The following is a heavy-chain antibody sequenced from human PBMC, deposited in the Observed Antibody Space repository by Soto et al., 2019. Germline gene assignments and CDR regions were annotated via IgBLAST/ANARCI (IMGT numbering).Heavy chain of an antibody. J-gene: IGHJ4*02. CDR3: ARTSVNWGSRGLVDY. V-gene: IGHV2-5*02. D-gene: IGHD7-27*01. CDR2: LYWDDDK. CDR1: GFSLSTSGVG. Sequence: QITLKESGPTLVKPTQTLTLTCTFSGFSLSTSGVGVGWIRQPPGKALEWLAFLYWDDDKRYSPSLKSRLTITTDTSKNPVLLTMTNMAPVDTATYYCARTSVNWGSRGLVDYWGQGTLVTVAS.